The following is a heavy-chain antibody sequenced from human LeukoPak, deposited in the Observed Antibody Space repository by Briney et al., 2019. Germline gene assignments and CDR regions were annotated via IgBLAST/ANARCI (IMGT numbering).Heavy chain of an antibody. J-gene: IGHJ5*02. CDR1: GGTLRSYA. V-gene: IGHV1-46*01. Sequence: GASVKVSCKASGGTLRSYAISWVRQAPGQGLEWMGIINPSGGSTSYAQKFQGRVTMTRDTSTSTVYMELSSLRSEDTAVYYCAREITMVRGVILPLLNWFDPWGQGTLVTVSS. CDR3: AREITMVRGVILPLLNWFDP. D-gene: IGHD3-10*01. CDR2: INPSGGST.